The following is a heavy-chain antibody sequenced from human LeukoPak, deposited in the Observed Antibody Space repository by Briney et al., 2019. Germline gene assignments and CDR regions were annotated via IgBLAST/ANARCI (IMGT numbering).Heavy chain of an antibody. D-gene: IGHD4-11*01. CDR3: ADSNYWYPVDY. CDR2: ITGSGDST. Sequence: GGSLRLSCAASGFTFSSYAMRWVRQAPGKGLEWVSSITGSGDSTYYADSVKGRFTISRDKSKNTLYLQMNSLGAEDTAIYYCADSNYWYPVDYWGQGTLVTVSS. V-gene: IGHV3-23*01. J-gene: IGHJ4*02. CDR1: GFTFSSYA.